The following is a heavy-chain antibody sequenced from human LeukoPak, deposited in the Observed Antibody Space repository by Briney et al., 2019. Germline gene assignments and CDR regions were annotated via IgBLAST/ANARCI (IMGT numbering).Heavy chain of an antibody. D-gene: IGHD2-2*01. CDR2: ISAYNGNT. CDR1: GYTFTSYG. J-gene: IGHJ4*02. Sequence: ASVKVSCKASGYTFTSYGISWVRQAPGQGLEWMGWISAYNGNTNYAQKLQCRVTMTTDTSTTTAYMELRSLRSDDTAVYYCARAKIVVVPAAFDYWGQGTLVTVSS. CDR3: ARAKIVVVPAAFDY. V-gene: IGHV1-18*01.